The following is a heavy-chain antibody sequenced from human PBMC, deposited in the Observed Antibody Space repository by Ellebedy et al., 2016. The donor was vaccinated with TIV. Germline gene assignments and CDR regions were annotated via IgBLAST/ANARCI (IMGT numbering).Heavy chain of an antibody. CDR3: AREKYCTNGVCYKIDY. D-gene: IGHD2-8*01. CDR1: GVSFSGYY. J-gene: IGHJ4*02. Sequence: SETLSLXCAVYGVSFSGYYWSWIRQPPGKGLEWIGEINHSGSTNYNPSLKSRVTISVDTSKNQFSLKLSSVTAADTAVYYCAREKYCTNGVCYKIDYWGQGTLVTVSS. CDR2: INHSGST. V-gene: IGHV4-34*01.